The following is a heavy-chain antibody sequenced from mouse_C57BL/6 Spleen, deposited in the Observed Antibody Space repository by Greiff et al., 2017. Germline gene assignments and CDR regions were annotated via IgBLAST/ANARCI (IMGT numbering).Heavy chain of an antibody. CDR2: ISNGGGST. CDR3: ARHGAMARGYYAMDY. D-gene: IGHD1-1*02. CDR1: GFTFSDYY. V-gene: IGHV5-12*01. J-gene: IGHJ4*01. Sequence: EVMLVESGGGLVQPGGSLKLSCAASGFTFSDYYMYWVRQTPEQRLEWVAYISNGGGSTYYPDTVKGRFTISRDNAKNTLYLQLSRLKSEDTAMYYCARHGAMARGYYAMDYWGQGTSVTVSS.